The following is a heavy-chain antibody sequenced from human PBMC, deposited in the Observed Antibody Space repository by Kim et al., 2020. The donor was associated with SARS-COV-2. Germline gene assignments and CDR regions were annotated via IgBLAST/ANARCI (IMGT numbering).Heavy chain of an antibody. J-gene: IGHJ5*01. CDR1: GASITGYY. V-gene: IGHV4-59*01. CDR2: IYYSGST. Sequence: SETLSLTCTVSGASITGYYCSWIRHRPRPGLDWVGYIYYSGSTNYNPTLTSRVPISVSTSKTQYSLTLSPTTAAPAAAAHCSCARRDRLYCTASSPFDF. CDR3: SCARRDRLYCTASSPFDF. D-gene: IGHD2-8*02.